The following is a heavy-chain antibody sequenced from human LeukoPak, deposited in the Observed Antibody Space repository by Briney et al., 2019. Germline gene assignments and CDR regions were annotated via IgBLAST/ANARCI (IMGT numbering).Heavy chain of an antibody. D-gene: IGHD1-1*01. V-gene: IGHV4-31*03. CDR3: ARAGVNWNDEGRTWWFGP. J-gene: IGHJ5*02. CDR1: GGSISNGGYY. CDR2: IYYSGST. Sequence: SETLSLTCSDSGGSISNGGYYWSWIRQHPGKGLEWIGDIYYSGSTYYNPSLKSRITISVDTSKNQFSLKLSSVTAADTAVYYCARAGVNWNDEGRTWWFGPWGQGTLVTVSS.